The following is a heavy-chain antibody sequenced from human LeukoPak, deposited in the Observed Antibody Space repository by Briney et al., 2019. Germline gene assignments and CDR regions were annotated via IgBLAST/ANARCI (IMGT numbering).Heavy chain of an antibody. D-gene: IGHD6-13*01. V-gene: IGHV3-23*01. CDR3: ANDYSSSWYNAFDI. J-gene: IGHJ3*02. Sequence: PWGSLRLSCAASGFTFSTSTMSWVRQAPGKGLEWVSTVSGSGGSTYYADSVKGRFTISRDNSKNTLYLQMTSLRAEDTAVYYCANDYSSSWYNAFDIWGQGTMVTVSS. CDR1: GFTFSTST. CDR2: VSGSGGST.